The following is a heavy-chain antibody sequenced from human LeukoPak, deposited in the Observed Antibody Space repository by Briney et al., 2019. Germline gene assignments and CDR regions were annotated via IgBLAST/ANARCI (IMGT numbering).Heavy chain of an antibody. CDR2: IWYDGSNK. D-gene: IGHD1-26*01. V-gene: IGHV3-33*01. CDR3: AREGGRLREAYYFDY. Sequence: GGSLRLSCAASGFTFSSYGMHWVRQAPGKGLEWVAVIWYDGSNKYYADSVKGRFTISRDNSKNTLYLQMNSLRAEDTAVYYCAREGGRLREAYYFDYWGQGTLVTVSS. J-gene: IGHJ4*02. CDR1: GFTFSSYG.